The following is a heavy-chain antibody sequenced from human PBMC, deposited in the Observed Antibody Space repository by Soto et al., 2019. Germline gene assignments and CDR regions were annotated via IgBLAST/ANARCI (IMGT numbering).Heavy chain of an antibody. CDR1: GGSFSGYY. V-gene: IGHV4-34*01. J-gene: IGHJ6*02. CDR2: INHSGST. D-gene: IGHD1-7*01. Sequence: PSETLSLTCAVYGGSFSGYYWSWIRQPPGKGLEWIGEINHSGSTNYNPSLKSRVTISVDTSKNQFSLKLSSVTAADTAVYYCASLEITGTYYYGMDVWGQGTTVTVSS. CDR3: ASLEITGTYYYGMDV.